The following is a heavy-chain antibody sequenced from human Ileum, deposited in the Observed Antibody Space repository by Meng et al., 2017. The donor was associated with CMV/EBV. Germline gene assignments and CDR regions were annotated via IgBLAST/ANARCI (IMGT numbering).Heavy chain of an antibody. CDR2: IYYSGST. V-gene: IGHV4-31*03. CDR1: GGSISSGGYY. J-gene: IGHJ4*02. Sequence: SETLSLTCTVSGGSISSGGYYWSWIRQHPRKGLEWIGYIYYSGSTYYNPSLKSRVTISVDTSKNQFSLKLSSVTAADTAVYYCARGRFTGAYFDYWGQGTLVTVSS. D-gene: IGHD7-27*01. CDR3: ARGRFTGAYFDY.